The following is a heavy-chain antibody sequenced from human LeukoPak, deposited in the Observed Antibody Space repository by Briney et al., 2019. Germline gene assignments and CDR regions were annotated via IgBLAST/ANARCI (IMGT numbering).Heavy chain of an antibody. V-gene: IGHV3-74*01. D-gene: IGHD6-19*01. CDR3: VRDSPSGFFDL. J-gene: IGHJ2*01. CDR1: GFTFNNYW. Sequence: GGSLRLSCSASGFTFNNYWMHWVRHAPGKGLVWVSPINPDGTVTTYADSVKGRFTISRDNAKNTLYLQMNSLRAEDTAVYYCVRDSPSGFFDLWGRGTLVTVSS. CDR2: INPDGTVT.